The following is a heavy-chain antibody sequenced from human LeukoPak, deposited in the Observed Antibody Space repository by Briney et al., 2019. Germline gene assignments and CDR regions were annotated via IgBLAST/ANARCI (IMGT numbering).Heavy chain of an antibody. CDR3: ARGQAMAN. V-gene: IGHV4-34*01. CDR1: GGSFSGYY. Sequence: QPSETLSLTCAVYGGSFSGYYWSWIRQPPGKGLEWIGEINHSGSTNYNPSLKSRVTISVDTSKNQFSLKLSSVTAADTAVYYCARGQAMANWGQGTLVTVSS. D-gene: IGHD5-18*01. J-gene: IGHJ4*02. CDR2: INHSGST.